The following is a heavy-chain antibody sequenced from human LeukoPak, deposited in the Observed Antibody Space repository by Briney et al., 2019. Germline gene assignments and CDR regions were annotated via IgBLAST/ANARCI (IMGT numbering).Heavy chain of an antibody. CDR2: IYHSGST. Sequence: SETLSLTCTVSGGSISSGSYYWSWIRQPPGKGLDWIGIIYHSGSTYYNPSLKSRVTMSVDTSKNQFSLKLSSVTAADTALYYCARRISGAWFDPWDQGTLVTVSS. J-gene: IGHJ5*02. D-gene: IGHD2-15*01. CDR1: GGSISSGSYY. V-gene: IGHV4-39*07. CDR3: ARRISGAWFDP.